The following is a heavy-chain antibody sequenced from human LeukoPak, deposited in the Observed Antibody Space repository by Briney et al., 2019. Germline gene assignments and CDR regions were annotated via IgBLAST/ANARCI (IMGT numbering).Heavy chain of an antibody. V-gene: IGHV3-23*01. Sequence: GGSLRLSCAASGFTVSSNYMSWVRQAPGKGLEWVSSISGSGGSTFYAASVKGRFTISRDNSKNTLYLQMNSLRAEDTAVYYCAKVRGYYDSSGYFDSWGQGTLVTVSS. CDR2: ISGSGGST. D-gene: IGHD3-22*01. CDR1: GFTVSSNY. CDR3: AKVRGYYDSSGYFDS. J-gene: IGHJ5*01.